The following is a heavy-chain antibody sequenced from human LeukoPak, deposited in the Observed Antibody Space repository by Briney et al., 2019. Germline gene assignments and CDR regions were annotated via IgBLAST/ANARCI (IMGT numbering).Heavy chain of an antibody. CDR3: ARNRRRGNDDGY. CDR2: ISSSGSTI. Sequence: PGGSLRLSCAASGFTFSDYYMSWIRQAPGKGLEWVSYISSSGSTIYYADSVKGRFTISRDNAKNSLYLQLNSLRAEDPAVYYCARNRRRGNDDGYWGQGTLVTVSS. V-gene: IGHV3-11*01. CDR1: GFTFSDYY. D-gene: IGHD1-1*01. J-gene: IGHJ4*02.